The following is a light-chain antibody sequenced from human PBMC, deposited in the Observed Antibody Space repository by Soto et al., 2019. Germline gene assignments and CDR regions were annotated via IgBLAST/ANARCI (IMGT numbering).Light chain of an antibody. V-gene: IGLV1-47*02. CDR2: TND. CDR3: AAWDDSLSGPV. CDR1: SSNIGRNP. J-gene: IGLJ3*02. Sequence: QAVLTQPPSASGTPGQRVTISCSGSSSNIGRNPVYWYQQVPGTAPKLLFYTNDQRPSGVPDRFSGSKSGTSASLAISGLRSEDEADYYCAAWDDSLSGPVFGGGTKLTVL.